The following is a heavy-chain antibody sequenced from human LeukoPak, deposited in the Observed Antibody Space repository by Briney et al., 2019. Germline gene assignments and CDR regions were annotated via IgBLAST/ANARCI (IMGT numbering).Heavy chain of an antibody. CDR3: ARPLYASYYYGMDV. V-gene: IGHV3-21*01. D-gene: IGHD2-2*02. CDR1: GFTFSSYS. CDR2: ISSSSRYI. Sequence: GGSLRLSCAASGFTFSSYSMNWVRQAPGKGLEWVSSISSSSRYIYYADSVKGRFTISRDNAKNSLYLQMHSLRAEDTAVYYCARPLYASYYYGMDVWGQGTTVTVSS. J-gene: IGHJ6*02.